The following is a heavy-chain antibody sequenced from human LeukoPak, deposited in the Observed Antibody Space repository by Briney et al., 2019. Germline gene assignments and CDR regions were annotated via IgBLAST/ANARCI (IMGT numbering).Heavy chain of an antibody. Sequence: GGSLRLSCAASGFTFSSYEMNWVRQAPGKGLEWVANIKQDGSEKYYVDSVKGRFTISRDNAKNSLYLQMNSLRAEDTAVYYCARTYSGYDYQGVGYWGQGTLVTVSS. CDR3: ARTYSGYDYQGVGY. D-gene: IGHD5-12*01. CDR2: IKQDGSEK. CDR1: GFTFSSYE. J-gene: IGHJ4*02. V-gene: IGHV3-7*01.